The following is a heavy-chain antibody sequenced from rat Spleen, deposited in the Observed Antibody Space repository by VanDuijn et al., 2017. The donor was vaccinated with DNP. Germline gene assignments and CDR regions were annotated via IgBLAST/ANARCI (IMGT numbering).Heavy chain of an antibody. J-gene: IGHJ2*01. V-gene: IGHV5-22*01. D-gene: IGHD4-3*01. Sequence: EVQLVESGGDLVQPGRSLKLFCAASGFTFSDYYMAWIRQAPTKGLERVAYIRYDGGTTKYGDSVKGRFTISRDNAKNTLYLQMNSLRSEDMATYYCVRWNSGHFDYWGQGVMVPVSS. CDR2: IRYDGGTT. CDR3: VRWNSGHFDY. CDR1: GFTFSDYY.